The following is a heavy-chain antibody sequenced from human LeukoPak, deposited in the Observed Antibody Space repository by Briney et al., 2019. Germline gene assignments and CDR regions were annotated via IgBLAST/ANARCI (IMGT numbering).Heavy chain of an antibody. CDR3: AKDQLLFGVVIIPSIFDY. Sequence: GGSLRLSCAASGFSFSDYGMHWVRQAPGKGPEWVAVISYHGKNKYYADSVKGRFTISRDNSKNTLYLQMNSLRAEDTAVYYCAKDQLLFGVVIIPSIFDYWGQGTLVTVSS. CDR1: GFSFSDYG. V-gene: IGHV3-30*18. CDR2: ISYHGKNK. J-gene: IGHJ4*02. D-gene: IGHD3-3*01.